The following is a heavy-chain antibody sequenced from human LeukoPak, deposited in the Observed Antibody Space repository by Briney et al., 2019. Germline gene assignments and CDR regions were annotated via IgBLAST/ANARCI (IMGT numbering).Heavy chain of an antibody. Sequence: GGPLRLSCAASGFTFSNYWLTWLRQAPGQGLEWVANIKQDGSEKQYVDSEKGRFTISRDNAKNSLYLQMNSLRAEDTAVYYCARDRQIAYWGQGTLVTVSS. V-gene: IGHV3-7*01. J-gene: IGHJ4*02. CDR2: IKQDGSEK. CDR3: ARDRQIAY. CDR1: GFTFSNYW.